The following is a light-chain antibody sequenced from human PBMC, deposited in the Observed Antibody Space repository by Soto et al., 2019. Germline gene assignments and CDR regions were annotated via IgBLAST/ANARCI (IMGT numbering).Light chain of an antibody. Sequence: QSVLAQPASVSGSPGQSITISCTGTSSDVGGYKYVSWYQQHPGKAPKLIIYEVSNRPSGVSDRFSGSKSGNTASLTISGLLADDEAEYYCASYTRSNNFVFGTGTKVTVL. V-gene: IGLV2-14*01. CDR1: SSDVGGYKY. CDR3: ASYTRSNNFV. J-gene: IGLJ1*01. CDR2: EVS.